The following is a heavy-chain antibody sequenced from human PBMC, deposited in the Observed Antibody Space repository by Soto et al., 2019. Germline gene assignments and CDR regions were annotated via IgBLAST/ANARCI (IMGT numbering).Heavy chain of an antibody. CDR2: IYYSGST. CDR3: ARGYCSGGSCYFEDYYYGMDV. CDR1: GGSISSGGYY. J-gene: IGHJ6*02. Sequence: PSETLSLTCTVSGGSISSGGYYWSWIRQHPGKGLEWFGYIYYSGSTYYNPSLKSRVTISVDTSKNQFSLKLSSVTAADTAVYYCARGYCSGGSCYFEDYYYGMDVWGQGTTVTVSS. V-gene: IGHV4-31*03. D-gene: IGHD2-15*01.